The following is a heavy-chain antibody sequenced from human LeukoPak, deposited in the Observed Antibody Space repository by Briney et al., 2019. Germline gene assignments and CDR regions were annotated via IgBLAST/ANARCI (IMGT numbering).Heavy chain of an antibody. V-gene: IGHV4-38-2*01. D-gene: IGHD3-3*01. CDR2: IYHSGST. J-gene: IGHJ4*02. Sequence: SETLSLTCAVSGYSISSGYYWGWIRQPPGKGLEWIGSIYHSGSTYYNPSLKSRVTISVDTSKNQFSLKLSSVTAADTAVYYCARHNRPATDDFWSGYYFRILSPLDYWGQGTLVTVSS. CDR1: GYSISSGYY. CDR3: ARHNRPATDDFWSGYYFRILSPLDY.